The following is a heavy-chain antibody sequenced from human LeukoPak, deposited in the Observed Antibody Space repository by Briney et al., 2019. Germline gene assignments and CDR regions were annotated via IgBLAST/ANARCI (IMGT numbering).Heavy chain of an antibody. Sequence: GGSLRLSCAASGFTFSSYWMHCVRLAPGKGLVWVSRINTDGSWTYSADSVKGRFTISRDNAKNTLYLQMNSLRAEDTAVYYCARAAADTRNAFDTWGQGTIVTVSS. V-gene: IGHV3-74*01. CDR1: GFTFSSYW. J-gene: IGHJ3*02. CDR3: ARAAADTRNAFDT. CDR2: INTDGSWT. D-gene: IGHD6-13*01.